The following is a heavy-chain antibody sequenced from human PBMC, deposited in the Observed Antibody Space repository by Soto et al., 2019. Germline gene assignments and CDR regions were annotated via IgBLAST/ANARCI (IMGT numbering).Heavy chain of an antibody. V-gene: IGHV4-61*01. D-gene: IGHD3-10*01. CDR2: IYYSGST. J-gene: IGHJ3*02. Sequence: PSETLSLTCTVSGGSVSSGSYYWSWIRQPPGKGLEWIGYIYYSGSTNHNPSLKSRVTISVDTSKNQFSLKLSSVTAADTAVYYCAREMVRGVINDAFDIWGQGTMVTVSS. CDR1: GGSVSSGSYY. CDR3: AREMVRGVINDAFDI.